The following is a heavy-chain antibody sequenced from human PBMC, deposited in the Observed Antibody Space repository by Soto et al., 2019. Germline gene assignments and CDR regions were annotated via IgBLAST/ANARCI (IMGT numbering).Heavy chain of an antibody. Sequence: GASVKVSCKASGYTFTSYAMHWVRQAPGQRLEWMGWINAGNGNTKYSQKFQGRVTITRDTSASTAYMELSSLRSEDTAVYYCARSAGGYYNWFDPWGQGTLVTVYS. CDR3: ARSAGGYYNWFDP. V-gene: IGHV1-3*01. D-gene: IGHD3-22*01. CDR2: INAGNGNT. CDR1: GYTFTSYA. J-gene: IGHJ5*02.